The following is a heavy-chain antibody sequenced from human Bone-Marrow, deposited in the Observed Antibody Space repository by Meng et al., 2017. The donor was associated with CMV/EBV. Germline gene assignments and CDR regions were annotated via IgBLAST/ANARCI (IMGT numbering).Heavy chain of an antibody. CDR1: GYTFTSYG. CDR2: ISAYNGNT. D-gene: IGHD6-6*01. J-gene: IGHJ5*02. Sequence: ASVKVSCKASGYTFTSYGISWVRQAPGQGLEWMGWISAYNGNTNYAQKLQGRVTMTTDTSTSTAYMELRSLRSDDTAVYYCARDLAARLPGDNWFDPWGQGTLVTFSS. CDR3: ARDLAARLPGDNWFDP. V-gene: IGHV1-18*01.